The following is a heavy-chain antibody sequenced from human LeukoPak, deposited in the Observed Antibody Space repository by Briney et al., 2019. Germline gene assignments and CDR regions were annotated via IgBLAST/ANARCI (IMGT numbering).Heavy chain of an antibody. D-gene: IGHD2-2*03. CDR2: IKQDGSER. CDR1: GFTFSGFS. Sequence: GGSLRLSCAASGFTFSGFSMSWVRQSPTKGLEWVANIKQDGSERYYVDSVKGRFTISRDNAKNSLSLQMNNLRVEDTAVYYCARDFGYCSTTSCYDQWGQGTLVTVSS. CDR3: ARDFGYCSTTSCYDQ. J-gene: IGHJ4*02. V-gene: IGHV3-7*01.